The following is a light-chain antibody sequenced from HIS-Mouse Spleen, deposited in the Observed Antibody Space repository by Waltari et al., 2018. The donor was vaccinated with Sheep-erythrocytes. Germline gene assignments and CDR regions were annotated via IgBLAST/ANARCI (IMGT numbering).Light chain of an antibody. CDR3: CSYAGSSTFHVV. V-gene: IGLV2-23*03. J-gene: IGLJ2*01. Sequence: QSALTQPASVSGSPGQSITISCTGTSSDVGSYNLFSWYQQHPGKAPKLMIYEGSKRPSGVSNRFSGSKSGNTASLTISGLQAEDEADYYCCSYAGSSTFHVVFGGGTK. CDR2: EGS. CDR1: SSDVGSYNL.